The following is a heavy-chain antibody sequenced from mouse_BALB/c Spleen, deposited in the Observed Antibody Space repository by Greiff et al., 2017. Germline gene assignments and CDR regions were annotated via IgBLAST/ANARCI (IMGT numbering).Heavy chain of an antibody. V-gene: IGHV2-9-2*01. CDR2: IWTGGGT. J-gene: IGHJ4*01. CDR1: GFSLTSYD. CDR3: VRDPRGDYYALVY. Sequence: VKLMESGPGLVAPSQSLSITCTVSGFSLTSYDISWIRQPPGKGLEWLGVIWTGGGTNYNSAFMSRLSISKDNSKSQVFLKMNSLQTDDTAIYYCVRDPRGDYYALVYWGEGRSVAVAS.